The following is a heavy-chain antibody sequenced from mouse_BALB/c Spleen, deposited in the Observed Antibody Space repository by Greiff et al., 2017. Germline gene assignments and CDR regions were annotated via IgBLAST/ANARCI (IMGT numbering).Heavy chain of an antibody. D-gene: IGHD2-14*01. CDR1: GFTFSSYA. Sequence: EVMLVESGGGLVKPGGSLKLSCAASGFTFSSYAMSWVRQTPEQRLEWVATISSGGSYTYYPDNVKGRVTISRDNAKNTLYVQMSSLRSEDEAMYYCARLDERYAGHFDYWGQGTTLTVSS. CDR2: ISSGGSYT. CDR3: ARLDERYAGHFDY. J-gene: IGHJ2*01. V-gene: IGHV5-9-1*01.